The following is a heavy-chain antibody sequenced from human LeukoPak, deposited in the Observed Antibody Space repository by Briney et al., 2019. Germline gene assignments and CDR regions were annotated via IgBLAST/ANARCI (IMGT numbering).Heavy chain of an antibody. D-gene: IGHD2-2*01. CDR1: GFTFSSYS. Sequence: PGGSLRLSCAASGFTFSSYSMNWVRQAPGKGLEWVAVMYYDGSTKYYTDSVKGRFTISRDNSKSTLYLQMNSLRAEDTAVYYCARDFERYTSSRTPSDYWGQGTLVTVSS. V-gene: IGHV3-33*08. CDR2: MYYDGSTK. J-gene: IGHJ4*02. CDR3: ARDFERYTSSRTPSDY.